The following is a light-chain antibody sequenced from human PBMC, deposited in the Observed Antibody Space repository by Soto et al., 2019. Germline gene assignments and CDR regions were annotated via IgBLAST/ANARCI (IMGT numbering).Light chain of an antibody. J-gene: IGLJ1*01. Sequence: QSVLTQSPSASGTPGQRVTISCSGRSSNIGSNYVYWYQQLPGAAPKLLIYNNNQRPSGVPDRFSGSKSATSAPLALSGLRSEDEADYYCAAWDDSLRGYVFGTGTKVTVL. CDR1: SSNIGSNY. CDR2: NNN. CDR3: AAWDDSLRGYV. V-gene: IGLV1-47*02.